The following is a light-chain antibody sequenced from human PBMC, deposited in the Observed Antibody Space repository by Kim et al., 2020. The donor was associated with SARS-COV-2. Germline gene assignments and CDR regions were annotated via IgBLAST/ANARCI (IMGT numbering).Light chain of an antibody. CDR3: SSYRSTSTPVL. V-gene: IGLV2-14*03. J-gene: IGLJ2*01. Sequence: QSALTQPASVSGSAGQSITISCTGTSIDIGAYNFVSWYQQHPGKVPKLMIYDVNKRPSGISNRFSGSKSGNTASPTISGLQAEDEADYYCSSYRSTSTPVLFGGGTQLTVL. CDR1: SIDIGAYNF. CDR2: DVN.